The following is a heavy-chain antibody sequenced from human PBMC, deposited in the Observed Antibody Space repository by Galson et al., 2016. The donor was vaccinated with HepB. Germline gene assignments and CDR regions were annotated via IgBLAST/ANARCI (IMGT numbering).Heavy chain of an antibody. V-gene: IGHV3-30*03. CDR1: GFTFSNYG. D-gene: IGHD2-2*01. CDR2: ISYDGSNK. CDR3: ARNPEPFCISTTCYAAVWFDP. Sequence: SLRLSCAASGFTFSNYGMHRVRQAPGTGLEWAAVISYDGSNKYYADSVRGRFTISRDNSKNTLYLQMNSLRAEDTAVYYCARNPEPFCISTTCYAAVWFDPWGQGTLVTVSS. J-gene: IGHJ5*02.